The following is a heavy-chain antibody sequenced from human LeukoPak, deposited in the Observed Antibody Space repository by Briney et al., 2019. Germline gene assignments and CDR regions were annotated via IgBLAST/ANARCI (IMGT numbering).Heavy chain of an antibody. CDR2: ISSSSSYI. V-gene: IGHV3-21*01. J-gene: IGHJ5*02. CDR1: GFTFSSYS. CDR3: ARDHRYKKPSLAYRRFDL. Sequence: GGSLRLSCAASGFTFSSYSMNWVRQAPGKGLEWVSSISSSSSYIYYADSVKGRFTISRDNAQSSLYLEMNSLRAEDTAAYYCARDHRYKKPSLAYRRFDLWGPGTLVTVSS. D-gene: IGHD2-2*02.